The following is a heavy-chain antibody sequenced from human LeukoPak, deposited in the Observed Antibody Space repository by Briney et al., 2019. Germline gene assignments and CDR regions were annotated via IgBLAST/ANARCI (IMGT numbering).Heavy chain of an antibody. V-gene: IGHV3-23*01. CDR2: ISGTGGST. CDR3: TRGPFWSGYFDY. CDR1: GLTFSSYA. D-gene: IGHD3-3*01. Sequence: GGSLRLSCAASGLTFSSYAMSWVRQAPGKGLDWVSTISGTGGSTYYGDSVKGRFTISRDNSKNTLYLQMNSLRVEDTAIYYCTRGPFWSGYFDYWGQGTLVTVSS. J-gene: IGHJ4*02.